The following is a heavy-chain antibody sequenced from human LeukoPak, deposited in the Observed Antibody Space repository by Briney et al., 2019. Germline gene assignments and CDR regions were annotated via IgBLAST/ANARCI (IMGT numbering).Heavy chain of an antibody. CDR1: GFTFSSDA. D-gene: IGHD3-10*01. Sequence: GGSLRLSCAASGFTFSSDAMSWVRQAPGKGPEWVSAISGSGGSTYYADSVKGRFTISRDNSKNTLYLQMNSLRAEDTAVYYCAKDPSGGFDYWGQGTLVTASS. V-gene: IGHV3-23*01. J-gene: IGHJ4*02. CDR2: ISGSGGST. CDR3: AKDPSGGFDY.